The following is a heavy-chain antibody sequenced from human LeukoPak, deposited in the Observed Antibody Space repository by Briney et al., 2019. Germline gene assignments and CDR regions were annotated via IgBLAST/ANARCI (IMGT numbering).Heavy chain of an antibody. CDR2: IRYDGSNE. J-gene: IGHJ6*03. CDR1: GFTFSRSW. Sequence: SGGSLRLSCAASGFTFSRSWMHWVRQAPGKGLEWVAFIRYDGSNECYADSVKGRFTISRDNSKNTLYLQMHSLRPEDTAVYYCAKEGYYYLDVWGKGTTVTISS. V-gene: IGHV3-30*02. CDR3: AKEGYYYLDV.